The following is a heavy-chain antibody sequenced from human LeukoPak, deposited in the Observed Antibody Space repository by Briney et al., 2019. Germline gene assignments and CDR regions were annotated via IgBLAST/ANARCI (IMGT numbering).Heavy chain of an antibody. J-gene: IGHJ4*02. Sequence: VASVKVSCKASGGTFSSYAISWVRQAPGQGLEWMGGIIPIFGTANYAQKFQGRVTITADESTSTAYMELSSLRSEDTAVYYCARVVGYCSSTRCYRPLGYFDYWGQGTLVTVSS. CDR3: ARVVGYCSSTRCYRPLGYFDY. D-gene: IGHD2-2*01. CDR1: GGTFSSYA. V-gene: IGHV1-69*13. CDR2: IIPIFGTA.